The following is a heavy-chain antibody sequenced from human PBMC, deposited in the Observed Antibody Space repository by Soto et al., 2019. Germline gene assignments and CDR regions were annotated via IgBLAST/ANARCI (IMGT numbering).Heavy chain of an antibody. D-gene: IGHD1-1*01. CDR1: GFTFSSYW. CDR3: ASDVGTTPRAFDI. CDR2: IKQDGSEK. V-gene: IGHV3-7*05. Sequence: GGSLRLSCAASGFTFSSYWMSWVRQAPGKGLEWVANIKQDGSEKYYVDSVKGRFTISRDNAKNSLYLQMNSLRAEDTAVYYCASDVGTTPRAFDIWGQGTMVTVSS. J-gene: IGHJ3*02.